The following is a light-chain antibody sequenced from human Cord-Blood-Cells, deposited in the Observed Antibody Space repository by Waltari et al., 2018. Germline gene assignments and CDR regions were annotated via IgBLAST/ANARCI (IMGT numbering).Light chain of an antibody. J-gene: IGLJ1*01. CDR1: SSDVGGYNY. Sequence: QSALTQPPSASGSPGQSVTISCTGTSSDVGGYNYVSWYQQPPGKAPNLMIYEVSKRPSGVPDRFSGSKSGNTASLTVSGLQAEDEADYYCSSYAGSNNFVFGTGTKVTVL. V-gene: IGLV2-8*01. CDR2: EVS. CDR3: SSYAGSNNFV.